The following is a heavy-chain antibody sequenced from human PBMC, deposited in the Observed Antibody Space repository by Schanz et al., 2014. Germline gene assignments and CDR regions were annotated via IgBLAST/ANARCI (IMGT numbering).Heavy chain of an antibody. CDR2: INGYNGHT. CDR1: GYTFSSYG. V-gene: IGHV1-18*01. CDR3: ARDFSAYVGNYFDY. D-gene: IGHD5-12*01. J-gene: IGHJ4*02. Sequence: QVQLVQSGAEVKKPGASVKVSCKASGYTFSSYGITWVRQAPGQGLEWMGWINGYNGHTLYAQKFQGRVTMTTDTSTGTSYMELTSLRFDDTAVYYCARDFSAYVGNYFDYWGQGTLVTVSS.